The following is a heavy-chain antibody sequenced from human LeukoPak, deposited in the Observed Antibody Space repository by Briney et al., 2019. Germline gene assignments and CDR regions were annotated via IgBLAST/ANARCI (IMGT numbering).Heavy chain of an antibody. CDR3: ARDTYYYGSGSYYRGYYFDY. CDR2: INHSGST. Sequence: GSLRLSCAASGFTFSSYWMSWVRQAPGKGLEWIGEINHSGSTNYNPSLKSRVTISVDTSKNQFSLKLSSVTAADTAVYYCARDTYYYGSGSYYRGYYFDYWGQGTLVTVSS. V-gene: IGHV4-34*01. D-gene: IGHD3-10*01. CDR1: GFTFSSYW. J-gene: IGHJ4*02.